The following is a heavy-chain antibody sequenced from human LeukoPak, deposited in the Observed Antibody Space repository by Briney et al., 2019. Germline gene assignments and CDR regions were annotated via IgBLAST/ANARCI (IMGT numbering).Heavy chain of an antibody. CDR2: ISYDGSNK. D-gene: IGHD3-10*01. CDR3: ARDSRAFYGSGSYPFDY. CDR1: EFTFSSYT. Sequence: GGSLRLSCAASEFTFSSYTMHWVRQAPGKGLEGVTVISYDGSNKYYADSVKGRFTISRDNSKNTLYLQMNSLRAEDTAVYYCARDSRAFYGSGSYPFDYWGQGTLVTVSS. V-gene: IGHV3-30-3*01. J-gene: IGHJ4*02.